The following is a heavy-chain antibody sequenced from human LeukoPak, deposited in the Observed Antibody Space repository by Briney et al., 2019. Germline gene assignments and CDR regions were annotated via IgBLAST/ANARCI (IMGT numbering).Heavy chain of an antibody. CDR3: TTNHLFDI. CDR1: GFTFSDAW. CDR2: IKTKAGGGTT. Sequence: GGSLRLSCAASGFTFSDAWMNWVRQAPGKGLEWVGRIKTKAGGGTTDYAAPVKGRFTISRDDLKNTMYLQMNSLRTEDTAVYYCTTNHLFDIWGQGTMVTVSS. V-gene: IGHV3-15*01. J-gene: IGHJ3*02.